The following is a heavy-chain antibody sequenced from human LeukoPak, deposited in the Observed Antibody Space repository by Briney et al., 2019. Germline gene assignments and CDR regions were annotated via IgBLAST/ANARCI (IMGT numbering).Heavy chain of an antibody. Sequence: GGSLRLSCAASGFTFSSYAMSWVRQAPGKGLEWVSVISGSGGSTHYADSVKGRFTISRDNSKNTLYLQMNSLRAEDTAVYYCAKGDPNRAYSYVLHPYDYWGQGTLVTVSS. J-gene: IGHJ4*02. V-gene: IGHV3-23*01. CDR2: ISGSGGST. D-gene: IGHD5-18*01. CDR3: AKGDPNRAYSYVLHPYDY. CDR1: GFTFSSYA.